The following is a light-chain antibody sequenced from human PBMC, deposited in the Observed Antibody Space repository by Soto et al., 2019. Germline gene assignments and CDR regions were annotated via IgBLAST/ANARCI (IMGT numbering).Light chain of an antibody. CDR1: QSVSSN. CDR2: GAS. V-gene: IGKV3-15*01. CDR3: QQYNNWLGT. J-gene: IGKJ1*01. Sequence: EIVMTQSPATLSVSPGERATLSCRASQSVSSNLAWYQQKPGQAPRLLIYGASTRATGIPARFSGSGSGTEFTLTISSLQSEDFAVYYCQQYNNWLGTFGQGTKVHIK.